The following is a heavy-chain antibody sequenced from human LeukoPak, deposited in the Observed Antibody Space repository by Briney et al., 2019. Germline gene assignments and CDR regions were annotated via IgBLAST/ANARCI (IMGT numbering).Heavy chain of an antibody. CDR2: IYYSGST. D-gene: IGHD4-11*01. V-gene: IGHV4-31*03. Sequence: SETLSHTCTASGGPITSSSYYWGGVRQPPGKGLEWIGYIYYSGSTYYNPSLKSRVTISVDTSKNQFSLKLSSVTAADTAVYYCARDINYASYGIDVWGQGTTVTVSS. CDR3: ARDINYASYGIDV. CDR1: GGPITSSSYY. J-gene: IGHJ6*02.